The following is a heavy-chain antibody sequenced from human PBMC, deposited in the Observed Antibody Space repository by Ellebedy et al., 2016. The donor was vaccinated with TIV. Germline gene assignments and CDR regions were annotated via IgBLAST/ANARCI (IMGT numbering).Heavy chain of an antibody. D-gene: IGHD1-26*01. Sequence: PGGSLRLSCAASGFTFTNYAMAWVRQAPEKGLEWVSTLSANGDYTYYANSVKGRFTVSRDNSKNTLFLQMNSLRAEDTAVYYCVRGAGSYHFDYWGQGTLVTVSS. J-gene: IGHJ4*02. CDR3: VRGAGSYHFDY. CDR1: GFTFTNYA. CDR2: LSANGDYT. V-gene: IGHV3-23*01.